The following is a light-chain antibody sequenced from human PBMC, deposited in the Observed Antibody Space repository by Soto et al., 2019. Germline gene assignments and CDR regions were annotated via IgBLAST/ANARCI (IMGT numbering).Light chain of an antibody. CDR1: QGVSAY. CDR3: QQSYRTPHT. V-gene: IGKV1-39*01. J-gene: IGKJ2*01. Sequence: DIQVTQSPSSLSVSVGDRVTITCRASQGVSAYLLWYQQRQGRAPKLLIYGASNLLSGVPSRFSGSGSGTNFTLTISSRQPEDFATDYCQQSYRTPHTFGQGTKLDTK. CDR2: GAS.